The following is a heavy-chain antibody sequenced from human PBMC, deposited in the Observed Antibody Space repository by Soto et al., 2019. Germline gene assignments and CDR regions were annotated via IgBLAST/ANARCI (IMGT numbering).Heavy chain of an antibody. D-gene: IGHD3-22*01. Sequence: EVQLVESGGGLVKPRGSLRLSCAASGFTFSSYSMNWVRQAPGKGLEWVSSISCSTSYIYYADSVKGRFTISRDNAKNSLYLQMNSLRAEDTAVYYCARVVDYCDPYYYYGMDVWGQGTTVTVSS. CDR2: ISCSTSYI. CDR3: ARVVDYCDPYYYYGMDV. J-gene: IGHJ6*02. V-gene: IGHV3-21*01. CDR1: GFTFSSYS.